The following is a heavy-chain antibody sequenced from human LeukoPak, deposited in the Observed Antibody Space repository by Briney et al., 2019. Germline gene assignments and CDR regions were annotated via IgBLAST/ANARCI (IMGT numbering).Heavy chain of an antibody. CDR1: GYTFTGYY. V-gene: IGHV1-2*02. CDR3: ARPRSYYYDSSGYYYLDH. J-gene: IGHJ4*02. CDR2: INPNSGGT. D-gene: IGHD3-22*01. Sequence: ASVKVSCKASGYTFTGYYMHWVRQAPGQGLEWMGWINPNSGGTNYAQKFQGRVTMTRDTSTSTAYMELSRPRSDDTAVYYCARPRSYYYDSSGYYYLDHWGQGTLVTVSS.